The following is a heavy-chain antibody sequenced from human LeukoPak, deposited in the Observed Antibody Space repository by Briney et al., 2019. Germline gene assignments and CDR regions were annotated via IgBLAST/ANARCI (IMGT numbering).Heavy chain of an antibody. CDR3: AGRWNEKYGDYPFDY. CDR1: GYTFTSYD. D-gene: IGHD4-17*01. Sequence: ASVKVSCKASGYTFTSYDINWVRQATGQGLEWMGWMNPNSGNTGYAQKFQGRVTMTRNTSISTAYMELSSLRSEDTAVYYCAGRWNEKYGDYPFDYWGQGTLVTVSS. J-gene: IGHJ4*02. V-gene: IGHV1-8*01. CDR2: MNPNSGNT.